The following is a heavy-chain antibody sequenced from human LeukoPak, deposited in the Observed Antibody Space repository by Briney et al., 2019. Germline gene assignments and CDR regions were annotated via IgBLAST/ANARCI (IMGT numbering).Heavy chain of an antibody. CDR1: GFTFSSYD. CDR3: ASGAEGWNY. Sequence: GGSLRLSCAASGFTFSSYDMHWVRQVTGKGLEWVSGIGKSGHTYYAGSVKGRFTISRENAKNSLYLQMNDLSAGDTAVYYCASGAEGWNYWGQGTLVTVPS. D-gene: IGHD2-15*01. J-gene: IGHJ4*02. V-gene: IGHV3-13*01. CDR2: IGKSGHT.